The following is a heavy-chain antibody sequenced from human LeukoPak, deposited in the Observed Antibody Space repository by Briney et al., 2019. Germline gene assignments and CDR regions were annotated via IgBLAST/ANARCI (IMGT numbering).Heavy chain of an antibody. CDR1: GFTVNNNY. CDR3: ARDADY. V-gene: IGHV3-66*01. Sequence: GGSLRLSCAASGFTVNNNYMSWVRQAPGKGLEWVSLIYSGGSTYYADSVKGRFTISRDNSKNTLYLQMNSLRAEDTAVYYCARDADYWGQGTLVTVSS. J-gene: IGHJ4*02. CDR2: IYSGGST.